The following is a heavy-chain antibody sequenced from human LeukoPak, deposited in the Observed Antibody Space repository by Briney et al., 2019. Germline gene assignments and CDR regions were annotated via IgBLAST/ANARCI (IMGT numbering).Heavy chain of an antibody. Sequence: SETLSLTCTVYGGSFSGYYWSWIRQPPGKGLEWMGEINHSGSTNYNPSLKSRVTISVDTSKNQFSLKLSSVTAADTAVYYCARVVLYDYVWGSYRSNWFDPWGQGTLVTVSS. CDR2: INHSGST. CDR1: GGSFSGYY. D-gene: IGHD3-16*02. J-gene: IGHJ5*02. V-gene: IGHV4-34*01. CDR3: ARVVLYDYVWGSYRSNWFDP.